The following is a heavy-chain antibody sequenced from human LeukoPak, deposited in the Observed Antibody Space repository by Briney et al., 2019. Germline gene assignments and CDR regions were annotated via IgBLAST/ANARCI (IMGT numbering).Heavy chain of an antibody. D-gene: IGHD1-1*01. Sequence: GESLKISCKGSGYSFTSYWISWVRQMPGKGLEWMGRIDPSDSYTNYSPSFQGHVTISADKSISTAYLQWSSLKALDTAMYYCASPIHGTTGTTDYWGQGTLVTVSS. V-gene: IGHV5-10-1*01. CDR2: IDPSDSYT. CDR3: ASPIHGTTGTTDY. CDR1: GYSFTSYW. J-gene: IGHJ4*02.